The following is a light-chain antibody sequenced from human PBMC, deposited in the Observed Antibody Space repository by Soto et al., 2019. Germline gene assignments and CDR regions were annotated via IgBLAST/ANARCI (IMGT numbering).Light chain of an antibody. CDR1: QSVSSSY. Sequence: EVVLTQSPGTLSLSPGERATLSFRASQSVSSSYLAWYQQKPGQAPRLLIYDASSRATGIPDRFSGSGSGTDFTLTISRLEPEDFAVYYCQQHSSSPHTFGQGTKVEIK. CDR3: QQHSSSPHT. CDR2: DAS. V-gene: IGKV3-20*01. J-gene: IGKJ1*01.